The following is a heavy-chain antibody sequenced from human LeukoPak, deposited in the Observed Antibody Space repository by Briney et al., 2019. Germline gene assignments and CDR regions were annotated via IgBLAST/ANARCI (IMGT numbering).Heavy chain of an antibody. CDR2: IYYTGNT. CDR1: GGSISSISYY. V-gene: IGHV4-39*01. CDR3: ARRPEYCSSSSCYTFDN. J-gene: IGHJ4*02. D-gene: IGHD2-2*01. Sequence: SETLSLTCTVSGGSISSISYYWGWIRQPPGKGLEWIGNIYYTGNTYYNPSLKSRITISVDTSKNQFSLKMRSVTAADTDVYYCARRPEYCSSSSCYTFDNWGQGTLVTVSS.